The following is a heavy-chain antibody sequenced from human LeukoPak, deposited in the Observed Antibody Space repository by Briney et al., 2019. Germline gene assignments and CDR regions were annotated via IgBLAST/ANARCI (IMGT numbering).Heavy chain of an antibody. CDR2: INHSGST. D-gene: IGHD6-19*01. CDR3: ARGPFAGYSSGWYRV. CDR1: GGSFSGYY. J-gene: IGHJ4*02. V-gene: IGHV4-34*01. Sequence: PSETLSLTCAVYGGSFSGYYWSWIRQPPGKGLEWIGEINHSGSTNYNPSLKSRVTISVDTPKNQFSLKLSYVTAADTAVYYCARGPFAGYSSGWYRVWGQGTLVTVSS.